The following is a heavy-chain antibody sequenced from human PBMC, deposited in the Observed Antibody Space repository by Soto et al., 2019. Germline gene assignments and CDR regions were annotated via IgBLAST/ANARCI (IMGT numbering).Heavy chain of an antibody. Sequence: GGSLRLSCAASAFTFSSFSMAWVRQAPGKGLEWVSVISASGGSTWYADSVRGRFTISRDNSKNTLSLQMNSLRAEDTALYYCAKLMIGVGATSAFDFWGQGTMVTVSS. V-gene: IGHV3-23*01. CDR1: AFTFSSFS. CDR2: ISASGGST. J-gene: IGHJ3*01. CDR3: AKLMIGVGATSAFDF. D-gene: IGHD1-26*01.